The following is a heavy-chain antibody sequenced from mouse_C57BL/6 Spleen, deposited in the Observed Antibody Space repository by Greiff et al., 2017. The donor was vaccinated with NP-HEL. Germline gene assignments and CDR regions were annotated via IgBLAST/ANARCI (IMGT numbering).Heavy chain of an antibody. D-gene: IGHD2-3*01. CDR2: ISDGGSYT. V-gene: IGHV5-4*03. J-gene: IGHJ4*01. CDR1: GFTFSSYA. Sequence: EVKVVESGGGLVKPGGSLKLSCAASGFTFSSYAMSWVRQTPEKRLEWVATISDGGSYTYYPDNVKGRFTISRDNAKNNLYLQMSHLKSEDTAMYYCARVDGGNAMDYWGQGTSVTVSS. CDR3: ARVDGGNAMDY.